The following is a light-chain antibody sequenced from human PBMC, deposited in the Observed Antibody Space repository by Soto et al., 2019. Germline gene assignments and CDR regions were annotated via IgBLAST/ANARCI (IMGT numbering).Light chain of an antibody. CDR3: CSFADFTYV. J-gene: IGLJ1*01. CDR1: SSDIGSYDL. Sequence: LRQPASVSWAPGHSVAISCAGTSSDIGSYDLVSWYQQHPGTAPKLIIYEVTKRPSGVSTRFSGSKSGNTASLTISGLQAVDEAHYYCCSFADFTYVFGTGTKVTVL. V-gene: IGLV2-23*02. CDR2: EVT.